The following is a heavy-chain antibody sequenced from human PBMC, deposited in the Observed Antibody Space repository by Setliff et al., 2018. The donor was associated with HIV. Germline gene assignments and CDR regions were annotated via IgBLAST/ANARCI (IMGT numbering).Heavy chain of an antibody. V-gene: IGHV1-2*02. CDR2: INPNSGGT. D-gene: IGHD6-13*01. Sequence: ASVKVSCKASGYTFTGYYIHWVRQAPGQGLEWMGWINPNSGGTNYAQKFQGRVTMTRDTSISTAYMEVSRLRSDDTAVYYCARVSQYSSSWYVRWFDPWGQGTLVTISS. CDR3: ARVSQYSSSWYVRWFDP. CDR1: GYTFTGYY. J-gene: IGHJ5*02.